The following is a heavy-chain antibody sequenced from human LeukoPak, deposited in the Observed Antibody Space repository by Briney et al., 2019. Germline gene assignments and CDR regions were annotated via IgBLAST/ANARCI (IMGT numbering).Heavy chain of an antibody. D-gene: IGHD6-13*01. CDR3: AKDPRIAVAGTPYYFDC. J-gene: IGHJ4*02. CDR1: GFTFSSYA. V-gene: IGHV3-23*01. Sequence: GGSLRLSCAASGFTFSSYAMSWVRQAPGKGLEWVSTIVGSGGSTFYADSVKGRFTISRDDSKNALYLQMNSLRAEDTALYYCAKDPRIAVAGTPYYFDCWGQGTLVTVSS. CDR2: IVGSGGST.